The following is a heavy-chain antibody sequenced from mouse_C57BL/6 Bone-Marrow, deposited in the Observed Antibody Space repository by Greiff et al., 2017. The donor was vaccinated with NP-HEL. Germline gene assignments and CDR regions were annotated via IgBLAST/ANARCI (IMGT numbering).Heavy chain of an antibody. CDR2: INSDGGST. J-gene: IGHJ4*01. D-gene: IGHD1-1*01. Sequence: EVKLVESGGGLVQPGESLKLSCESNEYEFPSHDMSWVRKTPEKRLELVAAINSDGGSTYYPDTMERRFIISRDNTKKTLYLQMSSLRSEDTALYYCARHNYCSSFPYYAMDYWGQGTSVTVSS. CDR1: EYEFPSHD. CDR3: ARHNYCSSFPYYAMDY. V-gene: IGHV5-2*01.